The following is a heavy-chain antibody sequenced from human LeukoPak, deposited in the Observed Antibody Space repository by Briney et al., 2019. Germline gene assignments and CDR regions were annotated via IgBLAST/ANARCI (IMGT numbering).Heavy chain of an antibody. J-gene: IGHJ4*02. Sequence: PGGSLRLSCAASGFTFSSYAMSWVRQAPGKGLEWVSAISGSGGSTYYADSVKGRFTISRDNSKNTLYLQMNSLRAGDTAVCYCAKGDLYSSSWSGFDYWGQGTLVTVSS. CDR3: AKGDLYSSSWSGFDY. CDR2: ISGSGGST. CDR1: GFTFSSYA. D-gene: IGHD6-13*01. V-gene: IGHV3-23*01.